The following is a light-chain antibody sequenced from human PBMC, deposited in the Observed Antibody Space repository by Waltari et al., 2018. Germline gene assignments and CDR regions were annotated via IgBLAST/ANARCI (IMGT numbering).Light chain of an antibody. CDR1: SRDVGGSNY. V-gene: IGLV2-14*03. CDR2: DVS. CDR3: SSYISSSTLEL. Sequence: HSALTQPVSVSGSPGQSITISCTGTSRDVGGSNYVSWYQQHPGKAPKLMIYDVSNRPSGVSNRFSGSKSGNTASLTISGLQAEDEADYYCSSYISSSTLELFGGGTSLTVL. J-gene: IGLJ2*01.